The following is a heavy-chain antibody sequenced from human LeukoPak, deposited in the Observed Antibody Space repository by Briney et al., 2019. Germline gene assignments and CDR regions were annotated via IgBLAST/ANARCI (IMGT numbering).Heavy chain of an antibody. CDR1: GFTFSNYA. Sequence: GGSLRLSCAASGFTFSNYAMSWVRQAPGKGLEWVSTISGNAGGTYYADSMRGRFTISRDNSKNTLYLQMNSLRAEDTAVYYCARDTDESYYDSSGYYYPDYWGQGTLVTVSS. D-gene: IGHD3-22*01. J-gene: IGHJ4*02. CDR3: ARDTDESYYDSSGYYYPDY. CDR2: ISGNAGGT. V-gene: IGHV3-23*01.